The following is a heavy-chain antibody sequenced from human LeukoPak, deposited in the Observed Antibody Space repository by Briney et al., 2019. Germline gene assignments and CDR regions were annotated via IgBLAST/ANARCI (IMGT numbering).Heavy chain of an antibody. CDR1: GLTFTNAW. CDR3: TIDKRFYFDY. CDR2: FKSKTDGGTT. J-gene: IGHJ4*02. V-gene: IGHV3-15*01. Sequence: GGSLTLSCAASGLTFTNAWVSWVRQAPGKGLEWVGRFKSKTDGGTTDFAAPVKGRFTISRDDAINSLYLQMSSLETEDTAVYYCTIDKRFYFDYWGQGALVTVSS.